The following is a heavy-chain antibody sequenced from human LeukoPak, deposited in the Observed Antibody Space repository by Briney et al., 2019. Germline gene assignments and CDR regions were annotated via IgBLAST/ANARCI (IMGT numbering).Heavy chain of an antibody. CDR2: IKNDGGTT. CDR3: ARGSGRGSGGRKGY. Sequence: PGGSLRLSCAASGFTFSDYWMHWVRQAPGKGLVWVSRIKNDGGTTNYADSVKGRFTISRDNAKNTLYLQLDSLRAEDTAIYYCARGSGRGSGGRKGYWGKGTLVTVS. J-gene: IGHJ4*02. CDR1: GFTFSDYW. D-gene: IGHD3-10*01. V-gene: IGHV3-74*01.